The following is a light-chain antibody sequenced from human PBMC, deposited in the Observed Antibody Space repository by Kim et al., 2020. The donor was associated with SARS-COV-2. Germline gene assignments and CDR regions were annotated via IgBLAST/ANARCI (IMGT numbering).Light chain of an antibody. J-gene: IGKJ4*01. CDR1: PGIDNF. CDR2: AAS. Sequence: DIQMTQSPSSVSASVGDRVTITCRARPGIDNFLAWYQQKPGSAPKLLICAASTLHTGVPSRFSGSGSGTDFTLTISSLQPEDFATRYCQQADNFPPTFGGGTKVDIK. V-gene: IGKV1D-12*01. CDR3: QQADNFPPT.